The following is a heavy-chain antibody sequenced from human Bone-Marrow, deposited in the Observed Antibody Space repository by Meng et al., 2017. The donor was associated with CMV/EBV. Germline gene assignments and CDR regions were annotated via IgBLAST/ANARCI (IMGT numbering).Heavy chain of an antibody. CDR3: ARNPGTSQTWFDS. CDR2: TYYRSRWFN. Sequence: DSVTSNSAAWNWIRRSTSRGLEWLGRTYYRSRWFNDFAVSVRSRVTINSDTSKNQFSLHLTSVTPEDTALYFCARNPGTSQTWFDSWGQGTLVTVSS. D-gene: IGHD1-7*01. J-gene: IGHJ5*01. V-gene: IGHV6-1*01. CDR1: DSVTSNSAA.